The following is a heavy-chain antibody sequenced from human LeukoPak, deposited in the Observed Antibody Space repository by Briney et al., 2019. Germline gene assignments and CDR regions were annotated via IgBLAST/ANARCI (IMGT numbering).Heavy chain of an antibody. CDR1: GFTFSNYA. CDR3: ARGIAAAGYYPYDY. Sequence: GGSLRLSCAASGFTFSNYAMNWVRQAPGRGLEWVSAISGSGGSTYYADSVKGRFTISRDNSKNTLYLQMNSLRAEDTAVYYCARGIAAAGYYPYDYWGQGTLVTVSS. D-gene: IGHD6-13*01. CDR2: ISGSGGST. J-gene: IGHJ4*02. V-gene: IGHV3-23*01.